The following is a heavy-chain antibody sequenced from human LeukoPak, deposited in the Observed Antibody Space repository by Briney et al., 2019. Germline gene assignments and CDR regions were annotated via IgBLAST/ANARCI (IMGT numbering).Heavy chain of an antibody. CDR3: ARPYSGWSGWFDP. CDR1: GGTFSSYA. Sequence: SVKVSCKASGGTFSSYAISWVRQAPGQGLEWMGGIIPIFGTANYAQKFQGRVTITADESTSTAYMELSSLRSEDTAVYYCARPYSGWSGWFDPWGQGTLVTVSS. J-gene: IGHJ5*02. D-gene: IGHD6-19*01. V-gene: IGHV1-69*13. CDR2: IIPIFGTA.